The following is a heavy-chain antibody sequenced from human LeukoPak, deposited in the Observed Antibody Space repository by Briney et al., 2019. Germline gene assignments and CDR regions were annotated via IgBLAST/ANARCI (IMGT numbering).Heavy chain of an antibody. D-gene: IGHD2-8*01. Sequence: SETLSLTCAVYGGSFSGYYWTWIRQPPGKELEWIGEINHSGSTNYNPSLKSRVTISVDTSKNQFSLKLSSVTAADTAVYYCATTNLYCANGVCHRNWFDPWGQGTRVTVSS. CDR1: GGSFSGYY. CDR3: ATTNLYCANGVCHRNWFDP. J-gene: IGHJ5*02. V-gene: IGHV4-34*01. CDR2: INHSGST.